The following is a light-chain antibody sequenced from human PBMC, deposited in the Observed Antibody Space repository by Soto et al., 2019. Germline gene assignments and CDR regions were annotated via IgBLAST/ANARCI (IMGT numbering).Light chain of an antibody. CDR3: TSYAGGNNV. CDR1: SSDVGAYNY. CDR2: EVN. Sequence: QSALTQPPSASGSPGQSVTISCNGTSSDVGAYNYVSWYQQYPGKVPRLMIYEVNKRPSGVPDRFSGSKSGNTASLTVSGLQAEDEADSYCTSYAGGNNVFGTGTKLTVL. J-gene: IGLJ1*01. V-gene: IGLV2-8*01.